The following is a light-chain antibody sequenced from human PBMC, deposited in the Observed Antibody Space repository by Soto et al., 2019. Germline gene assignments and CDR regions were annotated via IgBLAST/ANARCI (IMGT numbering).Light chain of an antibody. Sequence: QSALTQXASVSGSPGQSITISCTGTSSDVGSYNLVSWYQQHPGKAPKLMIYEGSKRPSGVSNRFSGSKSGNTASLTISGLQAEDEADYYCCSYAGSSSYVFGTGTKVTVL. CDR3: CSYAGSSSYV. CDR1: SSDVGSYNL. CDR2: EGS. J-gene: IGLJ1*01. V-gene: IGLV2-23*01.